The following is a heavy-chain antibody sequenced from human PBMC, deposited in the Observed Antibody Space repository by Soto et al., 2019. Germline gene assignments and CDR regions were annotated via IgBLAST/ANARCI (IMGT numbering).Heavy chain of an antibody. J-gene: IGHJ1*01. CDR2: IWYDGSNK. V-gene: IGHV3-33*06. Sequence: WIRQAPGKGLEWVAVIWYDGSNKYYADSVKGRFTISRDNSKNTLYLQMNSLRAEDTAVYYCAKVGYSSGWYTEKSAEYFQHWGQGTLVTVSS. D-gene: IGHD6-19*01. CDR3: AKVGYSSGWYTEKSAEYFQH.